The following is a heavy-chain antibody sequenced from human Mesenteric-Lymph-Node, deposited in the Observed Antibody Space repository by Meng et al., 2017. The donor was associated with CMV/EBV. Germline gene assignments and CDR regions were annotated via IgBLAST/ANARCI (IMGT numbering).Heavy chain of an antibody. CDR3: ARHQRWLKSEGGFNY. D-gene: IGHD4-23*01. CDR2: INHSGST. V-gene: IGHV4-34*01. J-gene: IGHJ4*02. CDR1: GVSFSGYD. Sequence: QVQLHQCGPVLLKPLDALSPNVAVYGVSFSGYDWSWIRPPPGKGLEWIGEINHSGSTNYNPSLKSRVTISVDTSKNQFSLKLSSVTAADTAVYYCARHQRWLKSEGGFNYWGQGTLVTVSS.